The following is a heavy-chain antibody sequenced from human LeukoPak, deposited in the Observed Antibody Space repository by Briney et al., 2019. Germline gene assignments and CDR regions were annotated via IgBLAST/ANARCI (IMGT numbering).Heavy chain of an antibody. CDR3: ARRGHGYGSPFDY. J-gene: IGHJ4*02. CDR1: GFTFSSYA. V-gene: IGHV3-7*01. CDR2: MKVDGSDI. D-gene: IGHD5-18*01. Sequence: GGSLRLSCAASGFTFSSYAMTWVRQAPGKGLEWVANMKVDGSDIHYVDSVKGRFTISSDNARNSLYLQMNTLGVADTAVYYCARRGHGYGSPFDYWGQGTLVTVSS.